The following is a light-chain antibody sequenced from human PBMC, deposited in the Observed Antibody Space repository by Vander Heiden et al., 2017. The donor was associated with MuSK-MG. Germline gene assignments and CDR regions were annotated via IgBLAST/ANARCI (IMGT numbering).Light chain of an antibody. CDR3: YSTDSSGDHVV. CDR1: ALPKKY. CDR2: EDR. J-gene: IGLJ3*02. Sequence: SYELTQPTSVSASPGHTARILCSGDALPKKYTYWYQQQSGLAPLLVIYEDRKRPSEIPERFSGSASGTTATLTITGAQVEDEADYYCYSTDSSGDHVVFGGGTKLTVL. V-gene: IGLV3-10*01.